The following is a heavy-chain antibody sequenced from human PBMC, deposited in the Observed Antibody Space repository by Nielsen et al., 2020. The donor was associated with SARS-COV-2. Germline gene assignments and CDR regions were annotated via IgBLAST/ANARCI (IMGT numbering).Heavy chain of an antibody. CDR2: IRQDGSEN. Sequence: GESLKISCAASGFNFSGCWMSWVRQAPGKGLEWVANIRQDGSENYYVDSLKGRISISRDNSKNTLYLQMNSLRAEDTAVYYCAKQFRTFSLGMDVWGQGTTVTVSS. CDR3: AKQFRTFSLGMDV. V-gene: IGHV3-7*05. D-gene: IGHD2/OR15-2a*01. J-gene: IGHJ6*02. CDR1: GFNFSGCW.